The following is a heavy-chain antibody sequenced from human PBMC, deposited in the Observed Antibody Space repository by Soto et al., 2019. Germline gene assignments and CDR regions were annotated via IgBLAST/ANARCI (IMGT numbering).Heavy chain of an antibody. CDR2: IYASGSA. J-gene: IGHJ3*01. V-gene: IGHV4-31*03. Sequence: QVQLQEAGPGLVKPSQTLSLTCTVSGASIRGVDYFWTWIRQRPGKGLEWLGNIYASGSAYTNPSLKSRVGLSVDTSQNQFALSLTSMTAADSAVYYCAREGKDISTHGGWNAFDLWGQGTEVSVFS. CDR1: GASIRGVDYF. D-gene: IGHD2-15*01. CDR3: AREGKDISTHGGWNAFDL.